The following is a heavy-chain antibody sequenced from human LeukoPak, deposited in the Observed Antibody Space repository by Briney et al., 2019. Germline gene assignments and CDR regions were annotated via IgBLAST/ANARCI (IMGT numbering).Heavy chain of an antibody. CDR2: IAYDGSRA. V-gene: IGHV3-33*03. J-gene: IGHJ4*02. CDR1: GFTFGSYG. Sequence: PGRSLRLSCAASGFTFGSYGMHWFRQTPGKGLEWVSVIAYDGSRAFYADSVKGRFTISRDNSKNTMSVQMDNLRAEDTAVYYCSGYKNDRFDYWGQGTLVTVSS. CDR3: SGYKNDRFDY. D-gene: IGHD5-12*01.